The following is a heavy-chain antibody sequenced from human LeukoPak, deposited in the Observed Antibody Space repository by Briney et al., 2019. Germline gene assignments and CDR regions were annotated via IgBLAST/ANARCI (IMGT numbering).Heavy chain of an antibody. J-gene: IGHJ4*02. CDR2: ISGSGGST. D-gene: IGHD3-22*01. V-gene: IGHV3-23*01. CDR3: AKVVSYDSSGSYFDY. Sequence: GGSLRLSCAASGFTFSNYWMHWVRQAPGKGLEWVSAISGSGGSTYYADSVKGRFTISRDNSKNTLYLQMNSLRAEDTAVYYCAKVVSYDSSGSYFDYWGQGTLVTVSS. CDR1: GFTFSNYW.